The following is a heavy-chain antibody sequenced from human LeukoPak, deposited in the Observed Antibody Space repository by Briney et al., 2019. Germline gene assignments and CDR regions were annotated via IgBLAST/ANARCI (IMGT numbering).Heavy chain of an antibody. CDR1: GGSISSSSYY. CDR2: IYYSGST. D-gene: IGHD3-22*01. V-gene: IGHV4-39*01. Sequence: PSETLSLTCTVSGGSISSSSYYWGWIRQPPGKGLEWIGSIYYSGSTYYNPSLKSRVTISVDTSKNQFSLKLSSVTAADTAVYYCARWYGSGYYYGDDAFDIWGQGTMVTVSS. CDR3: ARWYGSGYYYGDDAFDI. J-gene: IGHJ3*02.